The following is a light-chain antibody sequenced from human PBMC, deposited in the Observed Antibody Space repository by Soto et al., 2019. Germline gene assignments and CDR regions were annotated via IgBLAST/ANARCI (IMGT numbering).Light chain of an antibody. CDR2: DVS. Sequence: QSALTQPASVSGSPGQSITISCTGTSSDVGGYNYVSWYQHHPGKAPKLMIYDVSNRPSGVSNCFSGSKSGNTASLTISGLQPEDKADYYCCSYTTSNTRQIVFGTGTKLTVL. V-gene: IGLV2-14*03. CDR3: CSYTTSNTRQIV. CDR1: SSDVGGYNY. J-gene: IGLJ1*01.